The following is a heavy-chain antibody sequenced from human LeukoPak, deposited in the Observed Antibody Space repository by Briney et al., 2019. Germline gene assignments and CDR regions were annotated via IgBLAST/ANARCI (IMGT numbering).Heavy chain of an antibody. CDR1: GFIFSSYA. CDR3: ALSGGSNWYGLEC. Sequence: SGGSLRLSCAASGFIFSSYAMSWVRQAPGKGLEWISAISVSDTTYYADSVKSRFTISRDNSKNTLYLQMNSLRAEDTAVYYCALSGGSNWYGLECWGQGTLVTVSS. J-gene: IGHJ4*02. V-gene: IGHV3-23*01. D-gene: IGHD6-13*01. CDR2: ISVSDTT.